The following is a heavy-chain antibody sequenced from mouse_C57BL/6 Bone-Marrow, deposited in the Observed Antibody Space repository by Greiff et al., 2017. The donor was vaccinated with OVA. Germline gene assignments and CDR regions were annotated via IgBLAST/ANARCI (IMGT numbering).Heavy chain of an antibody. CDR1: GFTFTNSY. D-gene: IGHD1-1*01. V-gene: IGHV14-3*01. Sequence: VQLQQSVAELVKPGASVKLSCTASGFTFTNSYMHWVQQRPEQGLEWIGRINPANDDTNYAEKFQGKATMTADNSSNTAYLQLSRLSSADTAGYRWASGKVDSSFYAMDYWGQGTTVTVSS. CDR3: ASGKVDSSFYAMDY. J-gene: IGHJ4*01. CDR2: INPANDDT.